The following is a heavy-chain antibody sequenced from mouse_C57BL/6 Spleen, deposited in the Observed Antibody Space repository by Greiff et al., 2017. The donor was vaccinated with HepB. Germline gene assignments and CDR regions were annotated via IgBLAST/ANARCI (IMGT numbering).Heavy chain of an antibody. J-gene: IGHJ2*01. CDR3: TRHCGNFDY. V-gene: IGHV1-15*01. Sequence: QVQLQQSGAELVRPGASVTLSCKASGYTFTDYEMHWVKQTPVHGLEWIGAIDPETGGTAYNQKFKGKAILTADKSSSTAYMELRSLTSEDSAVYYCTRHCGNFDYWGQGTTLTVSS. D-gene: IGHD4-1*01. CDR2: IDPETGGT. CDR1: GYTFTDYE.